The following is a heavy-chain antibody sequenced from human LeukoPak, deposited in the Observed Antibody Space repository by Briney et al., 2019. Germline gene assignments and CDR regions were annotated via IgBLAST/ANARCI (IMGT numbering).Heavy chain of an antibody. V-gene: IGHV3-23*01. J-gene: IGHJ4*02. CDR3: ARFWIQRSTNFDY. CDR1: GFNFRAYS. Sequence: GGSLRLSCAVSGFNFRAYSMSWVRQTPGKGLEWVSDMSSRGDDTNYADSVKGRFTMSRDTSANTLYLQMNSLRAEDTAVYYCARFWIQRSTNFDYWGQGTLVTVSS. CDR2: MSSRGDDT. D-gene: IGHD5-18*01.